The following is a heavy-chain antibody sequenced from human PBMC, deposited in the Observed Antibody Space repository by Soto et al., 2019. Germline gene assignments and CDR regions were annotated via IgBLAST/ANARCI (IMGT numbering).Heavy chain of an antibody. J-gene: IGHJ5*02. V-gene: IGHV1-18*01. CDR1: GYTFTSYG. D-gene: IGHD6-13*01. CDR2: IVAYNGNT. Sequence: ASVKVSCKASGYTFTSYGISWVRQAPGQGLEWIGWIVAYNGNTNYAQKLQERVTITRDMSTSTAYMELSSLRSEDTAVYYCAASSIAAAGTDWFDPWGQGTLVTVSS. CDR3: AASSIAAAGTDWFDP.